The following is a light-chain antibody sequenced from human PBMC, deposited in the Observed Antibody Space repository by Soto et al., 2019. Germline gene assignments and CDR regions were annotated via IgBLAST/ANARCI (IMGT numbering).Light chain of an antibody. Sequence: PGERATLSCRASQSVSSSYLAWYQQKPGQAPRLLVYGASNRATGIPDRFSGSGSGTDLTLTISRVEPEDFAVYYCQHYGSSPFTFGPGTRVDI. CDR1: QSVSSSY. CDR2: GAS. CDR3: QHYGSSPFT. J-gene: IGKJ3*01. V-gene: IGKV3-20*01.